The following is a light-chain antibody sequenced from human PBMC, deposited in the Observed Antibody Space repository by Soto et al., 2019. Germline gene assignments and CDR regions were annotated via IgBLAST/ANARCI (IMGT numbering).Light chain of an antibody. CDR3: QQRGNLYT. CDR1: QSVGDY. V-gene: IGKV3-11*01. J-gene: IGKJ2*01. Sequence: EIVLTQSPATLSLSLGERATLSCRACQSVGDYLAWYQQQPGQPPRLLISDASNRAAGITARFSGSGSGTDYTLTISSLEPEDLAVYYCQQRGNLYTFGQGTKLEIK. CDR2: DAS.